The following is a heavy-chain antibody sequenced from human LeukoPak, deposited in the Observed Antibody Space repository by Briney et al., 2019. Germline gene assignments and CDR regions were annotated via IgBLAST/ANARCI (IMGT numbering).Heavy chain of an antibody. J-gene: IGHJ4*02. CDR2: INHSGSS. V-gene: IGHV4-34*01. D-gene: IGHD3-22*01. Sequence: GSLRLSCVVSGFTFSTKSMNWVRQPPGKGLEWIGEINHSGSSNYNPSLKSRVTISVDTSKNQFSLKLSSVTAADTAVYYCARLHYDSSGYYYFDYWGQGTLATVSS. CDR3: ARLHYDSSGYYYFDY. CDR1: GFTFSTKS.